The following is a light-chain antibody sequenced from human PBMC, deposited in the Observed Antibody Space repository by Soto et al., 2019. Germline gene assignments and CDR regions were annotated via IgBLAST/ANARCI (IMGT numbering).Light chain of an antibody. CDR1: TSNIGAPYD. V-gene: IGLV1-40*01. Sequence: QSVLTQPASVSGSPGQSITISCIGSTSNIGAPYDVHWYQHLPGTAPKLLIYGDNNRPSGVPDRFSGSKSGTSASLAITRLQAEDEADYYCQSYDISLHNYVFGTGTKVTVL. CDR2: GDN. CDR3: QSYDISLHNYV. J-gene: IGLJ1*01.